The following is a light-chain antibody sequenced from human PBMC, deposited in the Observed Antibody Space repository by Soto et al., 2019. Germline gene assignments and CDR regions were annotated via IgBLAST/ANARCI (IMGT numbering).Light chain of an antibody. V-gene: IGKV1-39*01. CDR2: AAS. CDR1: QNIGTY. J-gene: IGKJ3*01. Sequence: DIQMTQSPSSLSASVGDRVTISCRASQNIGTYVNWYQHKAGKAPKLLICAASSLPSGVPSRFSGSGSGTDFTLTISSLQPEDSATYYCHQGVSTPFTFGPGTKVAVK. CDR3: HQGVSTPFT.